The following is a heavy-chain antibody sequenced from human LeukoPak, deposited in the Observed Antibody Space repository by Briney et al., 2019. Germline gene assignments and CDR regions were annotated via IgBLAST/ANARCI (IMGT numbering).Heavy chain of an antibody. D-gene: IGHD3-22*01. CDR1: PGTLSSYP. Sequence: SVKLSFKASPGTLSSYPARWVRQAPAPLLEQMGGIIPIFGTANSAQRFQGRVTITADESTSTAYMALSGLRSEDTAVYYCARAARGSYDSSGYSFDYWGHGTLVTVSS. CDR2: IIPIFGTA. J-gene: IGHJ4*01. CDR3: ARAARGSYDSSGYSFDY. V-gene: IGHV1-69*01.